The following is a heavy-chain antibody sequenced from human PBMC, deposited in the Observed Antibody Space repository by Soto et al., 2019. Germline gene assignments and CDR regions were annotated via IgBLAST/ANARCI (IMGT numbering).Heavy chain of an antibody. Sequence: EVQLVESGGGLVQPGGSLRLSCAASGFTVSSNYMSWVRQAPGKGLEWVSGIYSGGSTSYSDAVKGRCTISRHNSKNTLYPQKNSLRAEDTAVYYLAKYRIPTGMDVWGHRNTVTVSS. CDR1: GFTVSSNY. J-gene: IGHJ6*02. D-gene: IGHD5-18*01. V-gene: IGHV3-66*01. CDR3: AKYRIPTGMDV. CDR2: IYSGGST.